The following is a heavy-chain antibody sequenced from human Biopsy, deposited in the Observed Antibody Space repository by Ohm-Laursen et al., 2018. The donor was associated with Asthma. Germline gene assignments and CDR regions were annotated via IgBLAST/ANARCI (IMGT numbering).Heavy chain of an antibody. CDR1: GFSFSNFA. CDR2: ISKDASTQ. V-gene: IGHV3-30*03. Sequence: SLRLSCAASGFSFSNFAIHWVRQAPGKGLEWVGVISKDASTQDYADSVKGRFTIARDNSKNTLDLQMNSLREEDTAVYYCVRDGTDDALDIWGQGTVVSVSS. J-gene: IGHJ3*02. D-gene: IGHD1-1*01. CDR3: VRDGTDDALDI.